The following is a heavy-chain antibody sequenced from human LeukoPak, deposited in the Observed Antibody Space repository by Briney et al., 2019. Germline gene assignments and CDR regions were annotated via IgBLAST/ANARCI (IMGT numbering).Heavy chain of an antibody. CDR1: GGTFSSYA. J-gene: IGHJ5*02. CDR2: IIPIFGTA. D-gene: IGHD2-2*01. V-gene: IGHV1-69*01. CDR3: ARESVGYCSSTSCSTGFDP. Sequence: SVKVSCKASGGTFSSYAISWVRQAPGQGLEWMGGIIPIFGTANYAQKFQGRVTITADESTSTAYMGLSSLRSEDTAVYYYARESVGYCSSTSCSTGFDPWGQGTLVTVSS.